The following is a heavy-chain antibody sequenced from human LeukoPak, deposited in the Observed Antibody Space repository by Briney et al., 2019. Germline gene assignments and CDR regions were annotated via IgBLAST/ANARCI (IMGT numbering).Heavy chain of an antibody. CDR2: IWYDGSNN. CDR3: VRVTHSSYSYGYGHGDY. D-gene: IGHD5-18*01. CDR1: GFTFSSYG. Sequence: GGSLRLSCAASGFTFSSYGMHWVRQAPGKGLEWVAVIWYDGSNNYYADSVKGRFTISRDNSKNTLYLQMNSLRAEDTAVYYCVRVTHSSYSYGYGHGDYWGQGTLVTVSS. V-gene: IGHV3-33*01. J-gene: IGHJ4*02.